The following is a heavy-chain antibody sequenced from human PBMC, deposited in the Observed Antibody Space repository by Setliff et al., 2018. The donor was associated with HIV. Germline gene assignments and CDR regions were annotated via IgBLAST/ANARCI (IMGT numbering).Heavy chain of an antibody. Sequence: PSETLSLTCLVSGGSISKTYWRSWVRQSPGKRLEWIGEISYSGNINYNPSLKSRVNISLDKSKNRFSLKFNFVTAADTAVYYCARVRNGTDVWGQGITVTVSS. J-gene: IGHJ6*02. CDR2: ISYSGNI. CDR3: ARVRNGTDV. D-gene: IGHD1-1*01. V-gene: IGHV4-4*02. CDR1: GGSISKTYW.